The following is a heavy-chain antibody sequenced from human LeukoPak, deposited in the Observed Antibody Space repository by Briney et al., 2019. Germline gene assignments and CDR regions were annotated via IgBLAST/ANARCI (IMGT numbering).Heavy chain of an antibody. D-gene: IGHD4-23*01. V-gene: IGHV3-23*01. CDR2: IVGSGGST. CDR1: GFTFSSYA. J-gene: IGHJ4*02. Sequence: PGGSLRLSCAASGFTFSSYAMSWVRQAQGKGLEWVSAIVGSGGSTYYADSVKGRFTISRDNSKNTLYLQMNSLRAEDTAVYYCATLPPDYGGNSADFDYWGQGTLVTVSS. CDR3: ATLPPDYGGNSADFDY.